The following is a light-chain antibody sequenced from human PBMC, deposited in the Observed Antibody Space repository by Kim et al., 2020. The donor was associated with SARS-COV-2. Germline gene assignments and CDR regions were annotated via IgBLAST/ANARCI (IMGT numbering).Light chain of an antibody. V-gene: IGKV3-11*01. CDR1: QSVGRY. CDR2: DAS. J-gene: IGKJ1*01. Sequence: ATLSLSPGERVTLSCRASQSVGRYLAWYQQKPGQAPRLLIYDASNRATGVPARFSGSGSGTDFTLTISILEPEDFAVYYCQHLGTFGQGTKVDIK. CDR3: QHLGT.